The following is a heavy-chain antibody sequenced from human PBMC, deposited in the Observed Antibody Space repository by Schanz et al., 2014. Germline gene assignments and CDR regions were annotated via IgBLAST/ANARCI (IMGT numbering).Heavy chain of an antibody. V-gene: IGHV3-33*06. CDR3: AKSISHCRSTGCFPDY. CDR2: TWYDGSTK. CDR1: GFTFSSYG. D-gene: IGHD2-2*01. Sequence: VQLVESGGGLVQPGRSLRLSCAASGFTFSSYGMHWVRQAPGKGLEWVAATWYDGSTKYYADSAKGRFTISRDNSKNTLYLQLNSLRVEDTALYFCAKSISHCRSTGCFPDYWGQGTLVTVSS. J-gene: IGHJ4*02.